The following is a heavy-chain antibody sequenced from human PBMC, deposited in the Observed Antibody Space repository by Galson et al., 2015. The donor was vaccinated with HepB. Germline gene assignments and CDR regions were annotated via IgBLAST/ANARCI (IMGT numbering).Heavy chain of an antibody. V-gene: IGHV3-73*01. Sequence: SLRLSCAASGFTFSGSAMHWVRQASGKGLEWVGRIRSKANSYATAYAASVKGRFTISRDDSKNTAYLQMNSLKTEDTAVYYCTFNPPAVTTSNYWGQGTLVTVSS. CDR2: IRSKANSYAT. CDR3: TFNPPAVTTSNY. CDR1: GFTFSGSA. J-gene: IGHJ4*02. D-gene: IGHD4-17*01.